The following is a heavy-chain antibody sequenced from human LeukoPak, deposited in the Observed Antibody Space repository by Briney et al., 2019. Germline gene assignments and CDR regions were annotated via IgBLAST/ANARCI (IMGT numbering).Heavy chain of an antibody. CDR2: MYYIGST. V-gene: IGHV4-39*07. CDR3: AGMYYYDSSGYSTSFDY. D-gene: IGHD3-22*01. CDR1: GGSISSSNYY. Sequence: SETLSLTCTVSGGSISSSNYYWGWIRQPPGKGLEWIGSMYYIGSTYYNPSLKSRVTISLDTSKNQFSLNLSSVTAADTAVYYCAGMYYYDSSGYSTSFDYWGQGTLVTVSS. J-gene: IGHJ4*02.